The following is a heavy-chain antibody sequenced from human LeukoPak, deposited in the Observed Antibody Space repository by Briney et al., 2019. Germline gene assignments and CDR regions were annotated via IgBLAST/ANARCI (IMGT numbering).Heavy chain of an antibody. Sequence: GGSLRLSCAGSGFTFTDYSINWVRQAPGKGLEWVASIRGGSTYIYYADSVKGRFTISRDNARSSLYLQMNSLRAEDTAVYYCARMAVATGADFDIWGQGTMVTVSS. D-gene: IGHD5-12*01. CDR2: IRGGSTYI. CDR1: GFTFTDYS. V-gene: IGHV3-21*01. J-gene: IGHJ3*02. CDR3: ARMAVATGADFDI.